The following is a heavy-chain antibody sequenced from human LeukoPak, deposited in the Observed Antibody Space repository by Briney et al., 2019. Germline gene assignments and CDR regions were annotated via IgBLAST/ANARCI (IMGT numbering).Heavy chain of an antibody. J-gene: IGHJ4*02. V-gene: IGHV4-4*07. CDR3: ARVAVVPAAISPYFDY. CDR2: IYTSGST. Sequence: SETLSLTCTVSGGSISSYYWSWIRQPAGKGLEWIGRIYTSGSTNYNPSLKSRVTMSVDTSKNQFSLKLSSVTAADTAVYYCARVAVVPAAISPYFDYWGQGTLVTVSS. CDR1: GGSISSYY. D-gene: IGHD2-2*02.